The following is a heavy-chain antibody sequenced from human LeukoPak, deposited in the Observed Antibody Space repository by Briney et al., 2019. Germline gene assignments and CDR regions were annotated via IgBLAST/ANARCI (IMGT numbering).Heavy chain of an antibody. CDR2: ISWNSGSI. CDR3: AKLVGPEVRATPFDY. D-gene: IGHD1-26*01. CDR1: GFTFDDYA. Sequence: GGSLRLSCAASGFTFDDYAMHWVRQAPGKGLEWVSGISWNSGSIGYADSVKGRFTISRDNAKNSLYLQMNSLRAEDTALYYCAKLVGPEVRATPFDYWGQGTLVTVSS. J-gene: IGHJ4*02. V-gene: IGHV3-9*01.